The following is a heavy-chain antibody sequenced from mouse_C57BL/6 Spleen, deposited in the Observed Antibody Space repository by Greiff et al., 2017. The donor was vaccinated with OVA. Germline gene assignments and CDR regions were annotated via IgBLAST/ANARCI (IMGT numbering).Heavy chain of an antibody. CDR3: ARDRDYGSSFAY. Sequence: EVNVVESGGGLVKPGGSLKLSCAASGFTFSSYAMSWVRQTPEKRLEWVATISDGGSYTYYPDNVKGRFTISRDNAKNNLYLQMSHLKSEDTAMYYCARDRDYGSSFAYWGQGTLVTVSA. J-gene: IGHJ3*01. V-gene: IGHV5-4*01. CDR1: GFTFSSYA. CDR2: ISDGGSYT. D-gene: IGHD1-1*01.